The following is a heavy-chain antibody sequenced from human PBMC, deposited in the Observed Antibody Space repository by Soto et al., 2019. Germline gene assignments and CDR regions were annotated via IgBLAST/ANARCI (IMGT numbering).Heavy chain of an antibody. CDR2: IIPIFGTA. CDR1: GGTFSSYA. CDR3: ARDSPPGYSSSSGWFDP. Sequence: SVKVSCKASGGTFSSYAISWVRQAPGQGLEWMGGIIPIFGTANYAQKFQGRVKITADESTSTAYMELSSLRSEDTAVYYCARDSPPGYSSSSGWFDPWGQGTLVTVSS. V-gene: IGHV1-69*13. D-gene: IGHD6-13*01. J-gene: IGHJ5*02.